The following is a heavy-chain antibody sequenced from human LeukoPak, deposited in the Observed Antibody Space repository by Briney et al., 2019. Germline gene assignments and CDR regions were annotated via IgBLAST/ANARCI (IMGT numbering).Heavy chain of an antibody. V-gene: IGHV1-18*01. CDR3: ARDSAMAYYEESWFDP. CDR1: GYTFTSNG. J-gene: IGHJ5*02. D-gene: IGHD5-18*01. Sequence: GASVKVSCTASGYTFTSNGISWVRQAPGQGLECMGWISAYNGNTNYAQKFQGRVTMTTDTSTSTTYMELRSLRSDDTAVYYCARDSAMAYYEESWFDPWGQGTLVTVST. CDR2: ISAYNGNT.